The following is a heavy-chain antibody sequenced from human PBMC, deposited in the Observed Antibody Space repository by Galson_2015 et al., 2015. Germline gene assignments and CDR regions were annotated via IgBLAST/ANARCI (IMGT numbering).Heavy chain of an antibody. Sequence: SVKVSCKVSGYTLTELSMHWVRQAPGKGLEWMGGFDPEDGETIYAQKFQGRVTMTEDTSTDTAYMELSSLRSEDTAVYYCATDRARQLNYYYYMDVWGKGTTVTVSS. CDR2: FDPEDGET. V-gene: IGHV1-24*01. CDR1: GYTLTELS. D-gene: IGHD1-1*01. CDR3: ATDRARQLNYYYYMDV. J-gene: IGHJ6*03.